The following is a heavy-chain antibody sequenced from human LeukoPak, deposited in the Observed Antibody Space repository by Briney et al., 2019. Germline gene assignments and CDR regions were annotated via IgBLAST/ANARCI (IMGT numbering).Heavy chain of an antibody. CDR2: IYYSGST. D-gene: IGHD3-22*01. Sequence: MSSETLSLTCTVSGGSISSYYWSWIRQPPGKGLEWIGYIYYSGSTNYNPSLKSRVTISVDTSKNQFSLKLSSVTAADTAVYYCAREFDSSGLDYWGQGTLVTVSS. CDR3: AREFDSSGLDY. CDR1: GGSISSYY. J-gene: IGHJ4*02. V-gene: IGHV4-59*01.